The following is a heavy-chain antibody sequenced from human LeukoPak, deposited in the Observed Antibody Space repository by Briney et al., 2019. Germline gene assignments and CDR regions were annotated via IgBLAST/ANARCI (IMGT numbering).Heavy chain of an antibody. D-gene: IGHD4-17*01. J-gene: IGHJ4*02. CDR1: GGSISSYY. Sequence: SETLSLTCTVSGGSISSYYWSWIRQPPGKGLEWIGYIYYSGSTNYNPSLKSRVTISVDTSKNQFSLKLSSVTAADTAVYYCASTSFLAGGFYGDYGFDYWGQGTLVTVS. CDR3: ASTSFLAGGFYGDYGFDY. V-gene: IGHV4-59*01. CDR2: IYYSGST.